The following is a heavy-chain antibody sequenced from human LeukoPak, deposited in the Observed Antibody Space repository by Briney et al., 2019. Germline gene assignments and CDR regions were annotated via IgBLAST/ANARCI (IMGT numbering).Heavy chain of an antibody. Sequence: PGRSLRLSCAASGFTFSIYWMHWVRQAPGKGLVWVSRINEDGSITTYADSVKGRFTISRDNAKNTLYLQMNSLRAEDTAVYYCMLVGALTPPPDYWGQGTLVTVSS. V-gene: IGHV3-74*01. CDR3: MLVGALTPPPDY. J-gene: IGHJ4*02. CDR2: INEDGSIT. D-gene: IGHD1-26*01. CDR1: GFTFSIYW.